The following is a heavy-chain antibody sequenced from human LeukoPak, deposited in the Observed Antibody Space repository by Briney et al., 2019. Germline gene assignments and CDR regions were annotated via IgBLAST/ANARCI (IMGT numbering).Heavy chain of an antibody. J-gene: IGHJ4*02. Sequence: SVKVSYKASGGTFSSYAISWVRQAPGQGFEWMGGIIPIFGTANYAQKFQGRVTITTDESTSTAYMELSSLRSEDTAVYYCARGAVAGLIFDYWGQGTLVTVSS. CDR1: GGTFSSYA. CDR2: IIPIFGTA. V-gene: IGHV1-69*05. D-gene: IGHD6-19*01. CDR3: ARGAVAGLIFDY.